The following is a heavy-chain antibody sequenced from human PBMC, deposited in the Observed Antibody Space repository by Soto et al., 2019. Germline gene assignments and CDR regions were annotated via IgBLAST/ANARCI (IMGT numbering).Heavy chain of an antibody. CDR1: GFTFSRYA. Sequence: QVQLVESGGGVVQPGRSLRLSCAASGFTFSRYAMHWVRQAPGKGLEWVALIWYDGSNQYYADSVKGRFTISRDNSKNTLELQMNSLRAEDTAVYYCARDRSEHYSGSGSYPSYGMDVWGQGTTVTVSS. CDR2: IWYDGSNQ. CDR3: ARDRSEHYSGSGSYPSYGMDV. D-gene: IGHD3-10*01. J-gene: IGHJ6*02. V-gene: IGHV3-33*01.